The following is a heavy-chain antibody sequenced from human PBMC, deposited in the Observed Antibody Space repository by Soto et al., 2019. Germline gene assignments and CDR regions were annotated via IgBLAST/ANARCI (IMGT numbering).Heavy chain of an antibody. V-gene: IGHV4-34*01. Sequence: QVQLQQWGAGLLKPSETLSLTCAVYGGSFSGYYWSWIRQPPGKGLEWIGEINHSGSTNYNPSLKSRVTISVDTSKNQCSLKLSSVTAADTAVYYCARGLRTTKPDAFDIWGQGTMVTVSS. CDR3: ARGLRTTKPDAFDI. CDR2: INHSGST. J-gene: IGHJ3*02. CDR1: GGSFSGYY. D-gene: IGHD4-17*01.